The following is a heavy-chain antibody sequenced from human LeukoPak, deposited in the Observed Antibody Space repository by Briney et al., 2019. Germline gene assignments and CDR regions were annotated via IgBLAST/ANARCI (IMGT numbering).Heavy chain of an antibody. Sequence: PGGSLRLSCAASGFTFSSYAMSWVRQAPGKGLEWVSAISGSGGSTYYADSVKGRFTISRDNSKNTLYLQMNSLRAKDTAVYYCAKDSAPYDYVWGSYRADAFDIWGQGTMVIVSS. J-gene: IGHJ3*02. V-gene: IGHV3-23*01. CDR3: AKDSAPYDYVWGSYRADAFDI. D-gene: IGHD3-16*02. CDR1: GFTFSSYA. CDR2: ISGSGGST.